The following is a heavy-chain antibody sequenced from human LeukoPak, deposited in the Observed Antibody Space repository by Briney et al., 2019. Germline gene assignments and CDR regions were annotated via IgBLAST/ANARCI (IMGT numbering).Heavy chain of an antibody. CDR3: ARVRTYDSSGYYYDLGEYFQH. D-gene: IGHD3-22*01. CDR2: MNPNSGNT. J-gene: IGHJ1*01. V-gene: IGHV1-8*01. Sequence: ASVKVSCKASGYTFTSYDINWVRQATGQGLEWMGWMNPNSGNTGYAQKFQGRVTMTRNTSISTAYMELSSLRSEDTAVYYCARVRTYDSSGYYYDLGEYFQHWGQGALVTVSS. CDR1: GYTFTSYD.